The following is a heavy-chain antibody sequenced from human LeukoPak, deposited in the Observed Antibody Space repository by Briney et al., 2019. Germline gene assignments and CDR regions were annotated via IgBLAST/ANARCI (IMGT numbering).Heavy chain of an antibody. CDR1: GFTFSSYA. J-gene: IGHJ4*02. V-gene: IGHV3-33*08. D-gene: IGHD1-1*01. Sequence: GGSLRLSCAASGFTFSSYAMSWVRQAPGKGLEWVAVIWYDGSNKYYADSVKGRFTISRDNSKNTLYLQMNSLRAEDTAVYNCATLDPDLDYWGQGTLVTVSS. CDR2: IWYDGSNK. CDR3: ATLDPDLDY.